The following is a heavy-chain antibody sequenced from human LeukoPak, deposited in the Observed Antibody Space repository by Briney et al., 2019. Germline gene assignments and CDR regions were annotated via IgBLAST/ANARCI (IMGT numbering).Heavy chain of an antibody. CDR2: IDTAGSGT. J-gene: IGHJ3*02. V-gene: IGHV3-74*01. CDR1: GFTFSSYW. Sequence: PGGSLRLSCAASGFTFSSYWMHWVRQAPGKGLVWVSRIDTAGSGTTYADSVKGRVTISRDNAKNTVYLQINSLRAEDTAVYYCARGISQSPVAFDIWGQGTVVTVSS. D-gene: IGHD6-19*01. CDR3: ARGISQSPVAFDI.